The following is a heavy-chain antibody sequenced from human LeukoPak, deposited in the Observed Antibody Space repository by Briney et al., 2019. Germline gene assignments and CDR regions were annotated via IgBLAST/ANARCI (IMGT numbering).Heavy chain of an antibody. CDR1: GYTFTSYG. D-gene: IGHD6-13*01. J-gene: IGHJ4*02. Sequence: ASVKVSCKASGYTFTSYGISWVRQAPGQGLEWMGWISAYNGNTNYAQKLQGRVTMTTDTSTSTAYMELRSLRSDDTAVYYCARDSSSVQLVPTHFDHWGQGTLVTVSS. CDR3: ARDSSSVQLVPTHFDH. V-gene: IGHV1-18*01. CDR2: ISAYNGNT.